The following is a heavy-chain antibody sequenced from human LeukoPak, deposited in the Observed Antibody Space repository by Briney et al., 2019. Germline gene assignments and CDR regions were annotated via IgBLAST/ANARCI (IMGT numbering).Heavy chain of an antibody. Sequence: ASVKASCKASGYTFTSYAMHWVRQAPGQRLEWMGWINAGNGNTKYSQKFQGRVTITRDTSASTAYMELSSLRSEDTAVYYCARDGDSSGYYGLLYYWGQGTLVTVSS. CDR2: INAGNGNT. D-gene: IGHD3-22*01. J-gene: IGHJ4*02. CDR1: GYTFTSYA. CDR3: ARDGDSSGYYGLLYY. V-gene: IGHV1-3*01.